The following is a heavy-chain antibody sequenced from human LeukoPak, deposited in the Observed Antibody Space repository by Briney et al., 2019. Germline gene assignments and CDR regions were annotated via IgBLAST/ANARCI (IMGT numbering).Heavy chain of an antibody. CDR1: GFTFSSYW. Sequence: GGSLRLSCAASGFTFSSYWMSWVRQAPGKGLEWVANIKQDGSEKYYVDSVKGRFTISRDNAKNSLYVQMNSLRAEDTAVYYCASAPSGSGWYNPRAEYFQHWGQGTLVTVSS. D-gene: IGHD6-19*01. CDR3: ASAPSGSGWYNPRAEYFQH. CDR2: IKQDGSEK. J-gene: IGHJ1*01. V-gene: IGHV3-7*01.